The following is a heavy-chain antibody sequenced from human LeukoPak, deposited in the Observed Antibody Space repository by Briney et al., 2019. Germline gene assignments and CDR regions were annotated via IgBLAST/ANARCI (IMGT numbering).Heavy chain of an antibody. CDR3: ARDHLPLGPPDAFDI. D-gene: IGHD3-16*01. CDR2: ISSSSSYI. Sequence: GSLRLSCAASGFTFSSYSMNWVRKAPGKGLEWVSSISSSSSYIYYADSVKGRFTISRDNAKNSLYLQMNSLRAEDTAVYYCARDHLPLGPPDAFDIWGQGTMVTVSS. V-gene: IGHV3-21*01. J-gene: IGHJ3*02. CDR1: GFTFSSYS.